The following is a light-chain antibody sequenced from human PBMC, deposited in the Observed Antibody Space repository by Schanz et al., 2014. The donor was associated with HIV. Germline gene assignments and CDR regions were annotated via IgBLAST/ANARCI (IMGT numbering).Light chain of an antibody. CDR1: SSDVGDYNY. Sequence: QSVLTQPPSASGSPGQSVTISCTGTSSDVGDYNYVSWYQQHPGKAPKLMIYEVTKRPSGVSNRVSGSKSGNTASLTISGLQAEDEADYFCSSYTSRATWVFGGGTKLTVL. J-gene: IGLJ3*02. V-gene: IGLV2-14*01. CDR2: EVT. CDR3: SSYTSRATWV.